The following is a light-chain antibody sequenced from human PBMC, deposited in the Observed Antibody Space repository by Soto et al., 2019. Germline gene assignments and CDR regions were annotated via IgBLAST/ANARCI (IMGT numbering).Light chain of an antibody. CDR2: DAS. V-gene: IGKV3-15*01. CDR1: QSVSSN. CDR3: QQYNNWPRT. J-gene: IGKJ1*01. Sequence: EIVLTQSPGTLSLSPGERATLSCRASQSVSSNLVWYQQKPGQAPRLLIYDASTRATGIPARFSGSESGTEFTLTISSLQPEDFAIYYCQQYNNWPRTFGQGTKVDIK.